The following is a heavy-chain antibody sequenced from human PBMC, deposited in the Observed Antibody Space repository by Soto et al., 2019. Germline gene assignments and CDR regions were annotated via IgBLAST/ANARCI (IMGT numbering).Heavy chain of an antibody. J-gene: IGHJ6*02. CDR3: ARTAAAGKYYYGMDV. V-gene: IGHV5-51*01. CDR1: GYSFTSYW. CDR2: IYPGDSDT. D-gene: IGHD6-13*01. Sequence: GESLKISCKGSGYSFTSYWIGWARQMPGKGLEWMGIIYPGDSDTRYSPSFQGQVTISADKSISTAYLQWSSLKASDIAMYYCARTAAAGKYYYGMDVWGQGTTVTFSS.